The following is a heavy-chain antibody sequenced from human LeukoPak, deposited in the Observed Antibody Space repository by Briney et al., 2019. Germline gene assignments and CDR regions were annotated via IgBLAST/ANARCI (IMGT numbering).Heavy chain of an antibody. CDR2: IYYSGST. V-gene: IGHV4-59*01. J-gene: IGHJ5*02. Sequence: SETLCLTCTVPGGSLSSYYWSWIRQPPGKGLEWIWYIYYSGSTKYNPALERRVIISVDTSKNQFSLKLSSVTAADTAVYYCARIPEEYSSSAPWSWFDPWGQGTLVTVSS. D-gene: IGHD6-6*01. CDR3: ARIPEEYSSSAPWSWFDP. CDR1: GGSLSSYY.